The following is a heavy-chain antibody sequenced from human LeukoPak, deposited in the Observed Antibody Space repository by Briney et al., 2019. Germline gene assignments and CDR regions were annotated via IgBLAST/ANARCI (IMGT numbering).Heavy chain of an antibody. CDR3: TRSYYDYVWGSPPFDY. CDR2: ISGSGGST. D-gene: IGHD3-16*01. J-gene: IGHJ4*02. Sequence: PGGSLRLSCAASGFTVSSNYMSWVRQAPGKGLEWVSAISGSGGSTYYADSVKGRFTISRDNSKNTLYLQMNSLRAEDTAVYYCTRSYYDYVWGSPPFDYWGQGTLVTVSS. V-gene: IGHV3-23*01. CDR1: GFTVSSNY.